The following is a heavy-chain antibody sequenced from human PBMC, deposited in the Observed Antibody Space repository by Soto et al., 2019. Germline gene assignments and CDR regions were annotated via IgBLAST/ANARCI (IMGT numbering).Heavy chain of an antibody. V-gene: IGHV3-48*03. CDR2: ISSSGGTI. D-gene: IGHD6-19*01. CDR3: ARDSSGWSRAFDY. CDR1: GFIFSSYE. J-gene: IGHJ4*02. Sequence: GGSLRLSCTASGFIFSSYEMNWVRQAPGKGLEWLSYISSSGGTIYYADSVKGRFSISRDNAKNSLYLQMNSLGAEDTAVYYCARDSSGWSRAFDYWGQGALVTVSS.